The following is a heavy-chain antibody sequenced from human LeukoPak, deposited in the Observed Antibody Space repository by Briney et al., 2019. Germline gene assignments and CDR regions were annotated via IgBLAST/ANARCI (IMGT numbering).Heavy chain of an antibody. CDR1: GGSISTSSYY. V-gene: IGHV4-39*01. D-gene: IGHD3-10*01. CDR3: ARRPGSGSRHFDY. Sequence: SETLSLTCTVSGGSISTSSYYWSWIRQPPGKRPEWIVTIYYTGSTYYNPSLKSRITISVDAAKNQFSLILSSVTAADTAVYYCARRPGSGSRHFDYWGQGTLVTVSS. J-gene: IGHJ4*02. CDR2: IYYTGST.